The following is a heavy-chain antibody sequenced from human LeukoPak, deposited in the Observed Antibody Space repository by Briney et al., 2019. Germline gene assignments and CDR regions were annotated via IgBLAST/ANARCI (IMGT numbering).Heavy chain of an antibody. D-gene: IGHD2-15*01. Sequence: GGSLRLSRAASGFTFSSYAMSWVRQAPGKGLEWVSAISGSGASTYYADSVEGRFTISRDNSKNTLYLQMNSLRAEDTAVYYCAKGRAVEVVAAFNYWGQGTVVTVSS. J-gene: IGHJ4*02. CDR3: AKGRAVEVVAAFNY. V-gene: IGHV3-23*01. CDR1: GFTFSSYA. CDR2: ISGSGAST.